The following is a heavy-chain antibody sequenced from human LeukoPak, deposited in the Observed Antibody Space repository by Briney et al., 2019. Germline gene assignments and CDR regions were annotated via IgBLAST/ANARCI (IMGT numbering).Heavy chain of an antibody. Sequence: ASVKVSCKASGYTFTGYYMHWVRQAPGQGLEWMGWINPNSGGTNYAQKFQGRVTMTRDTSISTAYMELSRLRSDDTAVYYCARQYSSSSRYFQHWGQGTLVTVSP. J-gene: IGHJ1*01. V-gene: IGHV1-2*02. D-gene: IGHD6-6*01. CDR3: ARQYSSSSRYFQH. CDR2: INPNSGGT. CDR1: GYTFTGYY.